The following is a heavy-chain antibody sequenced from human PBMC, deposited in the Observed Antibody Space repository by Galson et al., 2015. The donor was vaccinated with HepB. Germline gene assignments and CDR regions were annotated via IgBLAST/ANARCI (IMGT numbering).Heavy chain of an antibody. Sequence: QSGAEVKKPGESLRISCQGSGYTFTNYWISWVRQKPGKGLEWMLNINPSDSYTNYNPSFQGHVSISADKSINTAYRQWSSLQASDTAIYYCVATPQGYGMDVWGHGTTVTVSS. CDR1: GYTFTNYW. CDR2: INPSDSYT. CDR3: VATPQGYGMDV. J-gene: IGHJ6*02. V-gene: IGHV5-10-1*01.